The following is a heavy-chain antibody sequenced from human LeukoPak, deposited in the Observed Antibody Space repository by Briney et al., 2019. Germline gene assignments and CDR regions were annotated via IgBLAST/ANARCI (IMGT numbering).Heavy chain of an antibody. Sequence: GGSLRLSCVASGFTFSSYSMNWVRQAPGEGLEWVSYISSLSGTIYYADSVKGRFTISRDNSKNTLYLQMNSLRAEDTAVYYCANSPGNYGSGSYYIYYFDYWGQGTLVTVSS. CDR2: ISSLSGTI. V-gene: IGHV3-48*01. CDR1: GFTFSSYS. CDR3: ANSPGNYGSGSYYIYYFDY. D-gene: IGHD3-10*01. J-gene: IGHJ4*02.